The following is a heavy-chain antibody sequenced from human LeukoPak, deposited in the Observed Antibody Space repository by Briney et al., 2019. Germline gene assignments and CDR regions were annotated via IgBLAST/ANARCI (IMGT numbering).Heavy chain of an antibody. CDR1: GFTFSSYG. J-gene: IGHJ4*02. Sequence: GGSLRLSCAASGFTFSSYGMHWVRQAPGKGLEWVAFIRYDGSNKYYADSVKGRFTISRDNSKSTLYLQMNSLRAEDTAVYYCAKDYSGYSYGRRGYFDYWGQGTLVTVSS. CDR3: AKDYSGYSYGRRGYFDY. D-gene: IGHD5-18*01. CDR2: IRYDGSNK. V-gene: IGHV3-30*02.